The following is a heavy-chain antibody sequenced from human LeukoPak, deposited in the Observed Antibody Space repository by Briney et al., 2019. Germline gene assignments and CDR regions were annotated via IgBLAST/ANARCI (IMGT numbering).Heavy chain of an antibody. CDR2: ISGSGGRT. V-gene: IGHV3-23*01. CDR3: AKDVRYYYDSSSYYPNWFDP. D-gene: IGHD3-22*01. Sequence: GGSLRLSCAASGFTSSSYAMSWVRQAPGRGLEWVSAISGSGGRTYYADSVKGRFTISRDNSKNTLYVQMNSLRAEDAAVYYCAKDVRYYYDSSSYYPNWFDPWGQGTLVTVSS. J-gene: IGHJ5*02. CDR1: GFTSSSYA.